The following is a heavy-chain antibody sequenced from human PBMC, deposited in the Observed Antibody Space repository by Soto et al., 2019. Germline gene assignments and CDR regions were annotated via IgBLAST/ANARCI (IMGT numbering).Heavy chain of an antibody. CDR2: ISHDGYNK. D-gene: IGHD3-3*01. J-gene: IGHJ5*02. V-gene: IGHV3-30-3*01. CDR1: GFTFSSFA. Sequence: QPGGSLRLSCGASGFTFSSFALYWVRQAPGEGLEWVALISHDGYNKYYADSVKGRFTISRDNSKNTIYLQMDSLGVEDTAVYYCARDGLPDDFRSGGFWFDPWGQGTLVTVSS. CDR3: ARDGLPDDFRSGGFWFDP.